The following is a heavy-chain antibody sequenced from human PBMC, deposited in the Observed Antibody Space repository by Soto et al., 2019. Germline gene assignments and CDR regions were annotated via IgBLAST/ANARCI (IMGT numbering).Heavy chain of an antibody. Sequence: QVQLQQWGAGLLKPTETLSLTCAVYGGSFSGYYWTWIRQTPGTGLECIGEINHSGSTNYNPSRKTRVTVSVYMSTNQLSLKLTSVTAADMAVYYCATDKSTGLFDYWGQGTLVTVSS. CDR1: GGSFSGYY. D-gene: IGHD2-8*02. J-gene: IGHJ4*02. CDR3: ATDKSTGLFDY. V-gene: IGHV4-34*01. CDR2: INHSGST.